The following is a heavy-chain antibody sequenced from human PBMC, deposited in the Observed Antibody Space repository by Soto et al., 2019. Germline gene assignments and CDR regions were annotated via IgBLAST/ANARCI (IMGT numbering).Heavy chain of an antibody. CDR2: IDPRSGSA. Sequence: QVQLVQSGAEVKKPGASVKVSCKASGYTFTTHYIHWVRQAPGQGPEWMGIIDPRSGSAGYAQRLQVGVPRAGDPARGAFHRERRRLSSEATAVYYCARGNDLPYAYVGLDVWGQGTTGTVSS. CDR3: ARGNDLPYAYVGLDV. J-gene: IGHJ6*02. CDR1: GYTFTTHY. V-gene: IGHV1-46*04. D-gene: IGHD1-1*01.